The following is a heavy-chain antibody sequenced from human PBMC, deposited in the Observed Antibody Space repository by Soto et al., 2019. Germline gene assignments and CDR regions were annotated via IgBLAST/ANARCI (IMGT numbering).Heavy chain of an antibody. Sequence: ASVRVYCKGSACTFSIYIINCVRQATGQGLEWMGWMNPNSGNTGYAQKFQGRVTMTRNTSISTAYMELSSLRSEDTALDHCARTLYGDNVEYWRQRTLVTVSS. CDR2: MNPNSGNT. D-gene: IGHD4-17*01. CDR1: ACTFSIYI. V-gene: IGHV1-8*01. J-gene: IGHJ4*02. CDR3: ARTLYGDNVEY.